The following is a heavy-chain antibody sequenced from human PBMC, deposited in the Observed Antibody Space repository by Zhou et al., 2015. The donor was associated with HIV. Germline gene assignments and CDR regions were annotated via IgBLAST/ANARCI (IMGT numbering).Heavy chain of an antibody. Sequence: QVQLVQSGAEVKKPGSSVKVSCKASGGTFSTYGVSWVRKAPGQGLEWMGGIIPVLGTTHYAQRFQGRVSITADRPTSTAYMELRSLRSEDAAVYYCARDRGAARPDWRYFDLWGRGTLVTVSS. CDR2: IIPVLGTT. CDR3: ARDRGAARPDWRYFDL. V-gene: IGHV1-69*06. D-gene: IGHD6-6*01. CDR1: GGTFSTYG. J-gene: IGHJ2*01.